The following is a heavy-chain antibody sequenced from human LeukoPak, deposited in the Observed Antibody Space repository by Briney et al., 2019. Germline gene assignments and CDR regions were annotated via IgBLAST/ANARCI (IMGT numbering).Heavy chain of an antibody. CDR2: IYTSGST. CDR1: GGSISSGSYY. D-gene: IGHD3-10*01. V-gene: IGHV4-61*02. J-gene: IGHJ5*02. CDR3: ARDRITMVRGVNTNWFDP. Sequence: SETLSLTCTVSGGSISSGSYYWSWIRQPAGKGLEWIGRIYTSGSTNYNPSLKSRVTISVDTSKNQFSLKLSSVTAADTAVYYCARDRITMVRGVNTNWFDPWGQGTLVTVSS.